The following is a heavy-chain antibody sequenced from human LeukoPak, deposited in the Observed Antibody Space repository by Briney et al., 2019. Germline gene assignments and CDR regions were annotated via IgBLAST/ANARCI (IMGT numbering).Heavy chain of an antibody. V-gene: IGHV3-7*01. J-gene: IGHJ4*02. Sequence: GGSLRLSCAASGFTFSSYWMSWVRQAPGKGLEWVANIKQDGSEKYYVDSVKGRFTISRDNAKNSLYLQMNSLRAEDTAVYYCATSGGGFGELLSPQPDYWGQGTLVTVSS. CDR1: GFTFSSYW. CDR2: IKQDGSEK. D-gene: IGHD3-10*01. CDR3: ATSGGGFGELLSPQPDY.